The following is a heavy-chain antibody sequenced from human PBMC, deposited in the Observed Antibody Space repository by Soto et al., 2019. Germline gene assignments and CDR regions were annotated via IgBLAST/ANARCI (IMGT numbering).Heavy chain of an antibody. CDR1: GFTFTSSA. CDR2: IVVGSGDT. D-gene: IGHD1-1*01. J-gene: IGHJ6*02. V-gene: IGHV1-58*01. Sequence: SVKVSCKASGFTFTSSALQWVRQACGQRVEWIGWIVVGSGDTNYAEKVQERVTIHSDMAKSTAFMELGTLRSEDPAVYYCAAATVQLDPPYSSGRDVWAQGTTVTV. CDR3: AAATVQLDPPYSSGRDV.